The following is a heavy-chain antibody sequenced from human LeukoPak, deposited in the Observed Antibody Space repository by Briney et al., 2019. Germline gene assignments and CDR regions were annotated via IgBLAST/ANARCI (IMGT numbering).Heavy chain of an antibody. CDR2: ISGSGGST. CDR1: GFTFSSYA. CDR3: AKSKKTGITMVRGKTTYYFDY. J-gene: IGHJ4*02. V-gene: IGHV3-23*01. D-gene: IGHD3-10*01. Sequence: GGSLRLSCTASGFTFSSYAMSWVRQAPGKGLEWVSAISGSGGSTYYADSVKCRFTISRDNSKNTLYLQMNSLRAEDTAVYYCAKSKKTGITMVRGKTTYYFDYWGQGTLVTVSS.